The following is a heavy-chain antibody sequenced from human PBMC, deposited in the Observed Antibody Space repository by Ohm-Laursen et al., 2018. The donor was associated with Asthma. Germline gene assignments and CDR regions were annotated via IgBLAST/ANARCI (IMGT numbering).Heavy chain of an antibody. V-gene: IGHV3-21*01. CDR3: ARDSSDYYDSSGYPLFDY. CDR1: GFTFSSYS. J-gene: IGHJ4*02. CDR2: ISSSSSYI. D-gene: IGHD3-22*01. Sequence: GSLRLSCSASGFTFSSYSMNWVRQAPGKGLEWVSSISSSSSYIYYADSVKGRFTISRDNAKNSLYLQMNSLRAEDTAVYYCARDSSDYYDSSGYPLFDYWGQGALVTVSS.